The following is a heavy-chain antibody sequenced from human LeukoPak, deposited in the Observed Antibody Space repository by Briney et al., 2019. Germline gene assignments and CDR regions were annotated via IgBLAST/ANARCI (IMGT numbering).Heavy chain of an antibody. Sequence: SETLSLTCTVSGGSISSYYWSWIRQPPGRGLEWIGYIYYSGSTNYNPSLKSRVTISVDTSKNQFSLKLSSVTAADTAVYYCARLAAGAIDIWGQGTMVTVSS. J-gene: IGHJ3*02. V-gene: IGHV4-59*01. CDR1: GGSISSYY. CDR2: IYYSGST. D-gene: IGHD6-25*01. CDR3: ARLAAGAIDI.